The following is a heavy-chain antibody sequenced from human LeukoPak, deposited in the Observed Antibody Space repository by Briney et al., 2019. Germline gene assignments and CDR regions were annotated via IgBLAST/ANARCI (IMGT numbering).Heavy chain of an antibody. V-gene: IGHV3-53*01. D-gene: IGHD5-18*01. CDR3: ARTYGGYSYGMYWYFDL. CDR2: IYSGGST. Sequence: GGSLRLSCAASGFTVSSNSMSWVRQAPGKGLEWVSVIYSGGSTYYADSVEGRFTISRDNSKNTLYLQMNSLRAEDTAVYYCARTYGGYSYGMYWYFDLWGRGTLVTVSS. CDR1: GFTVSSNS. J-gene: IGHJ2*01.